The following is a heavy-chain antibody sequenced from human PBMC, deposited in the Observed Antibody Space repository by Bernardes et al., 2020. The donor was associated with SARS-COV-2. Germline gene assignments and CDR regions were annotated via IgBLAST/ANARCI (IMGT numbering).Heavy chain of an antibody. Sequence: GRSLSLSCSASGFTFSDYYMSWIRTAPGKGLEWVSYITDSGTMMYYADSVKGRFTISRDNAKKSLYLQMHSLRAEDTAVYYCARDQLGATESYGLDVWGQGTTVTVSS. CDR3: ARDQLGATESYGLDV. V-gene: IGHV3-11*01. CDR1: GFTFSDYY. CDR2: ITDSGTMM. D-gene: IGHD1-1*01. J-gene: IGHJ6*02.